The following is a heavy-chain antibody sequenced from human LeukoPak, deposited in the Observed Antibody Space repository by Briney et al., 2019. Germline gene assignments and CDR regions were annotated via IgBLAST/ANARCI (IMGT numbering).Heavy chain of an antibody. CDR1: GGSISSYY. J-gene: IGHJ4*02. V-gene: IGHV4-59*01. Sequence: SETLSLTCTVSGGSISSYYWSWTRQPPGKGLEWIGYIYYSGSTNYNPSLKSRVTISVDTSKNQFSLKLTSVTAADTAVYYCARTYYYGSGSYSDGFDYWGQGTLVTVSS. D-gene: IGHD3-10*01. CDR2: IYYSGST. CDR3: ARTYYYGSGSYSDGFDY.